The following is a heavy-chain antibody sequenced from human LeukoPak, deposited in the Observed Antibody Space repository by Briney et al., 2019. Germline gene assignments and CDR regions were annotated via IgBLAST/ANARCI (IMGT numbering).Heavy chain of an antibody. CDR1: GYTFTGYY. J-gene: IGHJ3*02. Sequence: GASVKVSCKASGYTFTGYYMHWVRQAPGQGLEWMGWINPNSGGTNYAQKFQGRVTMTRDTSISTAYMELSRLRSDDTAVYYCASKGIAARGRPGSNGAFDIWGQGTMVTVSS. CDR3: ASKGIAARGRPGSNGAFDI. CDR2: INPNSGGT. D-gene: IGHD6-6*01. V-gene: IGHV1-2*02.